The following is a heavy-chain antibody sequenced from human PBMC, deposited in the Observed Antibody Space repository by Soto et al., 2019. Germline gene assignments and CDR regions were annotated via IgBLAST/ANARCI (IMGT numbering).Heavy chain of an antibody. CDR1: GFTFTSYG. J-gene: IGHJ2*01. V-gene: IGHV3-30*18. Sequence: QVPLVESGGGVVQPGRSLRLSCAASGFTFTSYGMHWVRQAPGKGLEWVAVISYDGSNKYYADSVKGRFTISRDNSKNTLFLQMNSLRAEDTAVYYCAKDALYGAEWYFDLWGRGTLVTVSS. CDR2: ISYDGSNK. CDR3: AKDALYGAEWYFDL. D-gene: IGHD4-17*01.